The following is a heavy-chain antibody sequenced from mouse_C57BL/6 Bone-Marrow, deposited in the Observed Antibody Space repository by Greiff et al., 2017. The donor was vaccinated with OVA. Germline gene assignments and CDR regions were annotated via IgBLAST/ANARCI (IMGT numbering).Heavy chain of an antibody. V-gene: IGHV5-4*03. J-gene: IGHJ3*01. CDR1: GFTFSSYA. D-gene: IGHD4-1*01. Sequence: DVKLVESGGGLVKPGGSLKLSCAASGFTFSSYAMSWVRQTPEKRLEWVATISDGGSYTYYPDNVKGRFTISRDNAKNNLYLQMSHLKSEDTAMYYCASLTPFAYWGQGTLVTVSA. CDR3: ASLTPFAY. CDR2: ISDGGSYT.